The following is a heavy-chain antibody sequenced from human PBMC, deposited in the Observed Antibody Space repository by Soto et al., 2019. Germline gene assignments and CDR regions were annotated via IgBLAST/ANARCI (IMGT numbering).Heavy chain of an antibody. Sequence: PSETLSLTCAVSGGSISSGGYSWSWIRQPPGKGLEGIGYVYHSGSTYYNPSLKSRVTISVDRSKNQVSRKLSPVIAADMAVDYCARVRVGYIWFDPWGQGTLVTVSS. D-gene: IGHD6-13*01. CDR3: ARVRVGYIWFDP. J-gene: IGHJ5*02. CDR2: VYHSGST. V-gene: IGHV4-30-2*01. CDR1: GGSISSGGYS.